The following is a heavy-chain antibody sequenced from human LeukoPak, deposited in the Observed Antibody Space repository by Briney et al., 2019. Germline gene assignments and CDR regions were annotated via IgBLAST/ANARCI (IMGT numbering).Heavy chain of an antibody. CDR3: AAALSSWPPFDY. CDR2: MNPNSGNT. Sequence: ASVKVSCKASGYTFTSYDINWVRQATGQGLEWMGWMNPNSGNTGYAQKFQGRVTMTRNTSISTAYMELSSLRSEDTAVYYCAAALSSWPPFDYWGQGTLVTVSS. D-gene: IGHD6-13*01. V-gene: IGHV1-8*01. J-gene: IGHJ4*02. CDR1: GYTFTSYD.